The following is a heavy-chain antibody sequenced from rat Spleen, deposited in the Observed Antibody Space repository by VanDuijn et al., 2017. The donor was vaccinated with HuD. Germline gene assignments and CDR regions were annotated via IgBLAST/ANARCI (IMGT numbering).Heavy chain of an antibody. CDR1: GFSLTSNG. D-gene: IGHD1-9*01. Sequence: QVQLKESGPGLVQPSQTLSLTCTVSGFSLTSNGVSWVRQPPGKGLEWIAAISSGGSTYYNSALKSRLSISRDTSKNQLFLKMSSLQTDDTGTYYCTREGLRVYDWGQGVLVTVSS. CDR2: ISSGGST. CDR3: TREGLRVYD. V-gene: IGHV2S12*01. J-gene: IGHJ2*01.